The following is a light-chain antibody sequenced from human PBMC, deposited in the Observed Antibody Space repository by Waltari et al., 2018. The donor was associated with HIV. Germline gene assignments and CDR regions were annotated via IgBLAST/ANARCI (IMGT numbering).Light chain of an antibody. Sequence: QSALTQPASVSGSLGQSITISCTGTSSDVGGHNSVSWYQQHPGKAPKLLISDVSNRPSGVSNRFSGSKSGNTASLTISGLQAEDEADYYCSSYTANSRMFGGGTRLTVL. V-gene: IGLV2-14*03. CDR2: DVS. J-gene: IGLJ3*02. CDR3: SSYTANSRM. CDR1: SSDVGGHNS.